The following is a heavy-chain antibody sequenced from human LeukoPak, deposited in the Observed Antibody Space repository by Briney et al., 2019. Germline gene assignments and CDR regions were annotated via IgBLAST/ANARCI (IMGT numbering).Heavy chain of an antibody. Sequence: PGGSLRLSCVVSGFTFDSYGVSWVRQAPGKGLEWASISGSGGSIYYTDSVKGRFTVSRDNSKNTLYLQMNSLRAEDTAVYYCARESGTTWSDYFDYWGQGTLVTVSS. CDR2: SGSGGSI. V-gene: IGHV3-23*01. CDR1: GFTFDSYG. J-gene: IGHJ4*02. D-gene: IGHD1-26*01. CDR3: ARESGTTWSDYFDY.